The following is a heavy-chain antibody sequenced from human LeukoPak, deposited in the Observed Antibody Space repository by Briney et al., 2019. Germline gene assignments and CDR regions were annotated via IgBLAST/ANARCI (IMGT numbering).Heavy chain of an antibody. V-gene: IGHV3-23*01. J-gene: IGHJ4*02. CDR2: ISGSGGST. CDR3: AKDLGGRWYFDY. Sequence: PGGSLRLSCAASGFTFSSYAMSWVRQAPGKGLEWVSAISGSGGSTYYADSVKGRFTISRDNSKNTLYLQMNSLRAEDTAVHYCAKDLGGRWYFDYWGQGTLVTVSS. D-gene: IGHD3-16*01. CDR1: GFTFSSYA.